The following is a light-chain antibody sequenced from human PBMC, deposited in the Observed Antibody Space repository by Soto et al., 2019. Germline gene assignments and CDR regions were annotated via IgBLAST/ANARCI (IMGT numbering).Light chain of an antibody. V-gene: IGKV3-15*01. CDR1: QSAGNF. J-gene: IGKJ1*01. Sequence: EILIAQSPATHSVSPVETASLPCRASQSAGNFLAWYQQKPGQAPRLLIYGASTRATGIPARFSGSGSGTEFTLTISSLQSEDFAVYYCQQYKNGWAFGQGTKVDI. CDR3: QQYKNGWA. CDR2: GAS.